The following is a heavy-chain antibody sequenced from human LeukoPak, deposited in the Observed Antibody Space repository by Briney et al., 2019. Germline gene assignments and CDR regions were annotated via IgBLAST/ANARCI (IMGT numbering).Heavy chain of an antibody. CDR1: GGTFSSYG. CDR2: IIPIFGTA. Sequence: ASVKVSCKASGGTFSSYGISWVRQAPGQGLEWMGGIIPIFGTANYAQKFQGRVTITADKSTSTAYMELSSLRSEDTAVYYCARGQFTGQWLQPKLFDYWGQGTLVTVSS. D-gene: IGHD5-24*01. J-gene: IGHJ4*02. V-gene: IGHV1-69*06. CDR3: ARGQFTGQWLQPKLFDY.